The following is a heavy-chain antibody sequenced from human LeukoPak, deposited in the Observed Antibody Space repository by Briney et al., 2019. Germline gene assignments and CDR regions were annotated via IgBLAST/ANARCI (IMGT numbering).Heavy chain of an antibody. J-gene: IGHJ6*03. Sequence: GGSLRLSCAASGFIFSDYWMHWVRQGPGKGLEWVSRIKYDGSSTSYADSVKGRFTISRDNAKNTVYVYMRSLRDEDTAVYYCARDPGGYCSSTSCYRRGYYYYYMDVWGKGTTVTVSS. CDR2: IKYDGSST. V-gene: IGHV3-74*01. CDR3: ARDPGGYCSSTSCYRRGYYYYYMDV. D-gene: IGHD2-2*02. CDR1: GFIFSDYW.